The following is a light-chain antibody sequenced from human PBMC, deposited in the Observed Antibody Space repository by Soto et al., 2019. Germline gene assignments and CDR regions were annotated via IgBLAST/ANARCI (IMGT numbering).Light chain of an antibody. CDR2: DAS. CDR3: QQRGNWPLT. V-gene: IGKV3-11*01. CDR1: QGVDF. J-gene: IGKJ4*01. Sequence: EIVLTQSPATLSLSPGERATLSCRASQGVDFFAWYQQKPGQAPRLLIYDASIRVTGIPARFSGSGSGTDITLTIGSLEPDDSAVYYRQQRGNWPLTFGGGTKVEIK.